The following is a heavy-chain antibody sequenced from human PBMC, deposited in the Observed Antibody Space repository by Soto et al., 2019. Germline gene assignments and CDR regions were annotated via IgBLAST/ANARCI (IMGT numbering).Heavy chain of an antibody. CDR1: GGTFSNYA. Sequence: QVQLVQSGAEVKKPGSSVKVSCRASGGTFSNYAISWVRQAPGQGLEWMGGIVPAFGTPNYAQNLQGRITITADYSTTTVYMDMSSLKSEGRAVYYCTRGTTIFGVADNSYYEIDVWGQATTVTVSS. D-gene: IGHD3-3*01. V-gene: IGHV1-69*01. J-gene: IGHJ6*02. CDR3: TRGTTIFGVADNSYYEIDV. CDR2: IVPAFGTP.